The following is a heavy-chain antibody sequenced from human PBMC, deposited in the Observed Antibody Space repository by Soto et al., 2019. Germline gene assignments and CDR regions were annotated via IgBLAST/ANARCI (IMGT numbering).Heavy chain of an antibody. CDR2: IYNSGRS. D-gene: IGHD1-26*01. Sequence: QVQLQESGPGLVKPSQTLSLTCSVSGGSLNSTSYSWTWVRQHPGKGLEWIGHIYNSGRSYYDPWVRPQVPLTIDTSRIQFSPNLTAVTAGDTGVYFWGRGRDYRSMAVDYYGALDDWGQGTAVSVSS. CDR1: GGSLNSTSYS. V-gene: IGHV4-31*01. CDR3: GRGRDYRSMAVDYYGALDD. J-gene: IGHJ6*02.